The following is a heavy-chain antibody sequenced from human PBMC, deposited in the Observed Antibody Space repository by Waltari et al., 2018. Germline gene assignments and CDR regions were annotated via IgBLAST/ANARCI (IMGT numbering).Heavy chain of an antibody. V-gene: IGHV3-23*01. Sequence: EVQLLESGGGLVQPGGSLRLSCAASGFPFSSYALSWARQPPGKGLEWVSAISGSGGRTYYADSVKGRFTISRDNSKNTLYLQMNSLRAEDTAVYYCAKDRSYNWNTWDFDYWGQGTLVTVSS. CDR3: AKDRSYNWNTWDFDY. CDR2: ISGSGGRT. J-gene: IGHJ4*02. D-gene: IGHD1-1*01. CDR1: GFPFSSYA.